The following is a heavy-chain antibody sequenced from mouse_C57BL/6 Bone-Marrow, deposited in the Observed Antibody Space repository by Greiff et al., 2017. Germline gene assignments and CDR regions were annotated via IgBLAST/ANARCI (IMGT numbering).Heavy chain of an antibody. CDR1: GYTFTDYY. D-gene: IGHD1-1*01. Sequence: VQLQQSGAELVRPGASVKLSCKASGYTFTDYYINWVKQRPGQGLEWIARIYPGSGNTYYNEKFKGKATLTAEKSSSTAYMQLSSLTSEDSAVYFCARGVTTVVAPYYFDYWGQGTTLTVSS. J-gene: IGHJ2*01. CDR2: IYPGSGNT. V-gene: IGHV1-76*01. CDR3: ARGVTTVVAPYYFDY.